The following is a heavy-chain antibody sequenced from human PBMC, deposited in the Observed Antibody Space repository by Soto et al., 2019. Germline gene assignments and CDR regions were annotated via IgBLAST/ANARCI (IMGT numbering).Heavy chain of an antibody. V-gene: IGHV4-39*01. Sequence: PSETLSLTCTVSGGSISSTNHYWGWIRQPPGKGLEWIGDIYYSGLTRYNPSLKSRVTISVDTSKDQFSLKLSSVTAADTAVYYCARQGYYYDSTGYYYFVWGQGTLVTVYS. J-gene: IGHJ4*02. CDR2: IYYSGLT. CDR1: GGSISSTNHY. CDR3: ARQGYYYDSTGYYYFV. D-gene: IGHD3-22*01.